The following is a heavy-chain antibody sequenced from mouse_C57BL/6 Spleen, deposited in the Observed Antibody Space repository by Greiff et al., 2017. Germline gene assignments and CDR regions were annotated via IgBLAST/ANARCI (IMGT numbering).Heavy chain of an antibody. D-gene: IGHD2-4*01. V-gene: IGHV1-61*01. Sequence: QVQLQQPGAELVRPGSSVKLSCKASGYTFTSYWMDWVTPRPGQGLEWIGNIYPSDSETHYNQKFKDKATLTVDKSSSTAYMQLSSLTSDDSAVYYCARGLPHAMDYWGQGTSVTVSS. CDR1: GYTFTSYW. J-gene: IGHJ4*01. CDR2: IYPSDSET. CDR3: ARGLPHAMDY.